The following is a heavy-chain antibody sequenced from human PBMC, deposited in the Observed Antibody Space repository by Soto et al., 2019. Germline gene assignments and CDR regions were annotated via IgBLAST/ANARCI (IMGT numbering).Heavy chain of an antibody. D-gene: IGHD3-3*01. J-gene: IGHJ4*02. CDR3: AKAGDDFWRHLDY. V-gene: IGHV3-30*18. CDR1: GFTFSSYG. CDR2: ISYDGSNK. Sequence: QVQLVESGGGVVQPGRSLRLSCAASGFTFSSYGMHWVRQAPGKGLEWVAVISYDGSNKYYADSVKGRFTISRDNSKNTLYLQMSSLRAEDTAVYYCAKAGDDFWRHLDYWGQGTLVTVSS.